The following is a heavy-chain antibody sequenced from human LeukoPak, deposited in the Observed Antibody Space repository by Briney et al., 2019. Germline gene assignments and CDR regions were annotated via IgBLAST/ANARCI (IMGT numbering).Heavy chain of an antibody. CDR3: ARTLPDYIWGSYRYTGPFDY. V-gene: IGHV3-7*01. J-gene: IGHJ4*02. CDR1: GFTFSSYW. CDR2: IKQDGSEK. Sequence: GGSLRLSCAASGFTFSSYWMSWVRQAPGKGLEWVANIKQDGSEKYYVDSVKGRFTISRDNAKNSLYLQMNSLRAEDTAVYYCARTLPDYIWGSYRYTGPFDYWGQETLVTVSS. D-gene: IGHD3-16*02.